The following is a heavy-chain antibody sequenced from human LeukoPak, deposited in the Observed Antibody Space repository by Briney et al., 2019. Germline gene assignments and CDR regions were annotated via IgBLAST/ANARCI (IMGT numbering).Heavy chain of an antibody. Sequence: ASVKVSCKASGYTFTGYYMHWVRQAPGQGLEWMGGIIPIFGTANYAQKFQGRVTITADESTSTAYMELSSLRSEDTAVYYCARLPPRRGYSGYDLNYMDVWGKGTTVTVSS. CDR2: IIPIFGTA. J-gene: IGHJ6*03. CDR3: ARLPPRRGYSGYDLNYMDV. D-gene: IGHD5-12*01. CDR1: GYTFTGYY. V-gene: IGHV1-69*13.